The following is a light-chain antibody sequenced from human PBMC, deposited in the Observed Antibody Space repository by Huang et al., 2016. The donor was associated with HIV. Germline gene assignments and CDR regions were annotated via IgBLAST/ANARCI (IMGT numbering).Light chain of an antibody. Sequence: EIVMTQSPATLSVSPGERATLSCRASQSVSNNLAWYQQTPGQAPRLLIYGPSTRATGIPARVSGNGSGTEFTLTISSLQSEDFALYYCQQYNNWPPWTFGQGTKVEIK. CDR3: QQYNNWPPWT. V-gene: IGKV3-15*01. J-gene: IGKJ1*01. CDR1: QSVSNN. CDR2: GPS.